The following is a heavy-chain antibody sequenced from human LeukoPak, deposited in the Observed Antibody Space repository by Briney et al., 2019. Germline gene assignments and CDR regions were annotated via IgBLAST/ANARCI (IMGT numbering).Heavy chain of an antibody. Sequence: PGGSPRLSCSASGFTFSSYGMSWVRQAPGKGLEWVSGLSGSGGTTYYVDSVKGRFTISRDNSKNTLYLQMNSLRAEDTAVYYCAKDRVGAMLYFDYWGQGTLVTVSS. CDR2: LSGSGGTT. J-gene: IGHJ4*02. D-gene: IGHD1-26*01. V-gene: IGHV3-23*01. CDR3: AKDRVGAMLYFDY. CDR1: GFTFSSYG.